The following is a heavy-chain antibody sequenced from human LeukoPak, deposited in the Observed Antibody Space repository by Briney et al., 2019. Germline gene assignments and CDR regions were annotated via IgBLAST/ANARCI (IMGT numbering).Heavy chain of an antibody. J-gene: IGHJ6*03. V-gene: IGHV3-74*01. CDR3: ARAYYYSTMDV. CDR1: GFTSSGYW. Sequence: GGSLRLSCAASGFTSSGYWMHWVRQAPGKGLVWVSRCNIVVVITNYADSVKGRFTVSRDKAKNTLYLQMNSLRAEDTAVYYCARAYYYSTMDVWGKGTTVTVSS. CDR2: CNIVVVIT.